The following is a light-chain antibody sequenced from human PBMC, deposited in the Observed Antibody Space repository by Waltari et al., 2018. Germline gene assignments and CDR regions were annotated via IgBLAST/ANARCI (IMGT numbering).Light chain of an antibody. Sequence: EVVMTQSPATPSVSPGVRSTHSCRASQSIATDLAWYQHKPGQAPRLLIYHASTRATAIPTRFRGSGSGTDFTLTISGLQSEDSAVYYCQQYNRWPPLTFGGGTKVEI. V-gene: IGKV3D-15*01. J-gene: IGKJ4*01. CDR2: HAS. CDR3: QQYNRWPPLT. CDR1: QSIATD.